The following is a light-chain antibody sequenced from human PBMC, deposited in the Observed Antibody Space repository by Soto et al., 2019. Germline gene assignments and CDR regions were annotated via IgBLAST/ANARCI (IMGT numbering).Light chain of an antibody. V-gene: IGLV1-47*01. CDR2: RNN. CDR3: AAWDDTLDAQV. J-gene: IGLJ3*02. Sequence: QPVLTQPPSASGTPGQRVTISCSGSRSNIGRNFAYWYQHVPGTAPRLLIQRNNERPSGVPDRFSGSKSGKSVSLAISGLRSDDEATYYCAAWDDTLDAQVFGGGTKLTVL. CDR1: RSNIGRNF.